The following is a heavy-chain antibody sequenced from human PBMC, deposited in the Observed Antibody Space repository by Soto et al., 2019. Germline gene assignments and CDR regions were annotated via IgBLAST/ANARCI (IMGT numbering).Heavy chain of an antibody. D-gene: IGHD1-7*01. CDR1: GFTFSSYD. Sequence: EVQLAESGGGMVQPGGSLRLSCVASGFTFSSYDMHWVRQAPGKGLEYVSSISSNGGTTYYGNSVKGRFTISRDNSKNTLYLQVGSLRAADMAVYYCVRRVSGNYDYWGQGTLVTVSS. CDR3: VRRVSGNYDY. J-gene: IGHJ4*02. CDR2: ISSNGGTT. V-gene: IGHV3-64*01.